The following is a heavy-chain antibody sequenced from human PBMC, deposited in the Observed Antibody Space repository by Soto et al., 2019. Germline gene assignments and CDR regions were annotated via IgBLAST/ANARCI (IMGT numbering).Heavy chain of an antibody. J-gene: IGHJ4*02. CDR1: GGSISSYY. CDR2: IYYSGST. D-gene: IGHD3-22*01. CDR3: ASGYYDSSGYYYYLDY. V-gene: IGHV4-59*01. Sequence: SETLSLTCTVSGGSISSYYWSWIRQPPGKGLEWIGYIYYSGSTNYNPSLKSRVTISVDTSKNQFSLKLSSVTAADTAVYYCASGYYDSSGYYYYLDYWGQGTLVTVSS.